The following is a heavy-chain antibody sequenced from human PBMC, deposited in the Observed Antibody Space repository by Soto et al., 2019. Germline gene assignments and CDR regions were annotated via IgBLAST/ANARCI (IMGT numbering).Heavy chain of an antibody. D-gene: IGHD2-15*01. J-gene: IGHJ4*02. CDR1: GGSVSSGSYY. CDR3: ARTYVIWDILVVDDY. Sequence: QVQLQESGPGLVKPSETLSLTCTVSGGSVSSGSYYWSWIRQPPGKGLEWIGYIYYSGSTNYNPSRKSRVTLSVDPSKNQFSLKLSSVTVADTAVYYCARTYVIWDILVVDDYWGQGTLVTVSS. V-gene: IGHV4-61*01. CDR2: IYYSGST.